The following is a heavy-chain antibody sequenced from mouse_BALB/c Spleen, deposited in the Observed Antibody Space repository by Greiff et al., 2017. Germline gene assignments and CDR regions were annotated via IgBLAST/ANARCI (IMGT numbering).Heavy chain of an antibody. V-gene: IGHV14-4*02. D-gene: IGHD2-10*02. CDR1: GFNIKDYY. CDR2: IDPENGDT. Sequence: EVQLQQSGAELVRSGASVKLSCTASGFNIKDYYMHWVKQRPEQGLEWIGWIDPENGDTEYAPKFQGKATMTADTSSNTAYLQLSSLTSEDTAVYYCARMYGNYGDYWGQGTTLTVSS. CDR3: ARMYGNYGDY. J-gene: IGHJ2*01.